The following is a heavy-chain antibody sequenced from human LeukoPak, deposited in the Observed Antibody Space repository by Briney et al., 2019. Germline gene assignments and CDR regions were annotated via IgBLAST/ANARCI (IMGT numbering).Heavy chain of an antibody. CDR1: GYTFTSYG. CDR2: ISAYNGST. CDR3: ARELAYCGGDCYSSFDY. J-gene: IGHJ4*02. D-gene: IGHD2-21*02. V-gene: IGHV1-18*01. Sequence: ASVKVSCKASGYTFTSYGISWVRQAPGQGLEWMGWISAYNGSTNYAQKLQGRVTMTTDTSTSTAYMELRSLRSDDTAVYYCARELAYCGGDCYSSFDYWGQGTLVTVSS.